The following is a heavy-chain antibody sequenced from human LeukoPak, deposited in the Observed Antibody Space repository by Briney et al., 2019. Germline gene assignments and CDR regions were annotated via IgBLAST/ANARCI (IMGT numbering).Heavy chain of an antibody. D-gene: IGHD3-16*01. CDR2: IRDSGET. V-gene: IGHV3-66*03. CDR1: GFSVSNYY. J-gene: IGHJ5*01. CDR3: ARDRAVTQVWVEFDS. Sequence: GGSLRLSCAGSGFSVSNYYMNWVRQAPGKGLEWVSLIRDSGETFYADSVKGRFTISRDNSKNAVYLQMNRLRVEDTAVYFCARDRAVTQVWVEFDSWGQGTLVTVSS.